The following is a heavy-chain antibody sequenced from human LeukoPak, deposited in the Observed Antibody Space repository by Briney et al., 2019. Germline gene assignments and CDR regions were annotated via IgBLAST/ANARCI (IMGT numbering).Heavy chain of an antibody. CDR2: INPNSGGT. J-gene: IGHJ4*02. CDR1: GYTFTGYY. CDR3: ARGEYYYDSSGYYVGGQYYFDY. Sequence: ASVTVSCKASGYTFTGYYMHWVRQAPGQGLEWMGWINPNSGGTNYAQKFQGRVTMTRDTSISTAYMELSRLRSDDTAVYYCARGEYYYDSSGYYVGGQYYFDYWGQGTLVTVSS. V-gene: IGHV1-2*02. D-gene: IGHD3-22*01.